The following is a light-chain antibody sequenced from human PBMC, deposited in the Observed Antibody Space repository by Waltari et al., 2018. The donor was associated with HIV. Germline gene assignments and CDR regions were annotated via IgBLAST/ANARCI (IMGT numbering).Light chain of an antibody. CDR3: ATWDDALSGPV. CDR2: SNN. Sequence: QSVLTQPPSASGTPGQRVIISCSGNRSNIGSNTVNWYQQFSGAAPTLLINSNNPLPSAVTDRFSGSKSGSAASLAISGLKSEDEADYHCATWDDALSGPVFGAGTKLTV. CDR1: RSNIGSNT. V-gene: IGLV1-44*01. J-gene: IGLJ3*02.